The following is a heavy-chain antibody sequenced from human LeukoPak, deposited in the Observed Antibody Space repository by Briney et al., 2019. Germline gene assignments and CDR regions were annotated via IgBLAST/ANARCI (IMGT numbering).Heavy chain of an antibody. V-gene: IGHV3-53*01. Sequence: GGSLRLSCAASGFTVSSNYMSWVRQAPGKGLEWVSVIHSGGSTYYADSVKGRFTISRDNSKNTLYLQMNSLRAEDTAVYYCAREEVAAAGYYMDVWGKGTTVTISS. CDR1: GFTVSSNY. J-gene: IGHJ6*03. CDR3: AREEVAAAGYYMDV. CDR2: IHSGGST. D-gene: IGHD6-13*01.